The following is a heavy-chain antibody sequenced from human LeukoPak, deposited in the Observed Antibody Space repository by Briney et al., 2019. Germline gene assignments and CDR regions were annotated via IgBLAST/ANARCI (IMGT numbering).Heavy chain of an antibody. J-gene: IGHJ4*02. CDR3: ARASNHRGIAARLYYFDY. Sequence: SETLSLTCRVSGGSISSGRYYWSWIRQPAGKGLEWIGRIYSSGSTNYNPSLKSRVTISLDTSKNQFSLKPSSVTAADTAVYYCARASNHRGIAARLYYFDYWGQGTLVTVSS. CDR2: IYSSGST. V-gene: IGHV4-61*02. CDR1: GGSISSGRYY. D-gene: IGHD6-6*01.